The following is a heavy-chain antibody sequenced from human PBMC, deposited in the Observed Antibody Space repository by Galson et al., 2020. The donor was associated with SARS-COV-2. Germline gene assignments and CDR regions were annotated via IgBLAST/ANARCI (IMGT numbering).Heavy chain of an antibody. V-gene: IGHV3-74*01. CDR2: INGDSSST. CDR1: GFTFSTYS. CDR3: VRDFTESEHDC. Sequence: ALHGESLKISCAASGFTFSTYSVNWVRQAPGKGLVWVSRINGDSSSTNYADSVKGRFTISRDNAKNTLYLEMNSLRDEDTAVYYCVRDFTESEHDCWGQGVLVTVSS. J-gene: IGHJ4*02.